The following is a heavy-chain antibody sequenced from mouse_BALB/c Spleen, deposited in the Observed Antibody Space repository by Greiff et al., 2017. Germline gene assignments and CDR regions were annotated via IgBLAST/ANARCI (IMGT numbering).Heavy chain of an antibody. CDR3: ARDRGVPGGMDY. D-gene: IGHD4-1*01. CDR2: IRNKANGYTT. CDR1: GFTFTDYY. J-gene: IGHJ4*01. Sequence: DVKLVESGGGLVQPGGSLRLSCATSGFTFTDYYMSWVRQPPGKALEWLGFIRNKANGYTTEYSASVKGRFTISRDNSQSILYLQMNTLRAEDSATYYCARDRGVPGGMDYWGQGTSVTVSS. V-gene: IGHV7-3*02.